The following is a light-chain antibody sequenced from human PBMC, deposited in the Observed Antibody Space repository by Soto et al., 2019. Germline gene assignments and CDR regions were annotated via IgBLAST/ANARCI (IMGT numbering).Light chain of an antibody. Sequence: QSVLTQPASVSGSPGQSITISCTGTSSDVGGYNYVSWYHQHPGKAPKLMIYDVSNRPSGVSNRFSGSKSGNTASLTISGRQADDEAAYYCSSYTSSSTLLYVFGTGTKLTVL. CDR3: SSYTSSSTLLYV. V-gene: IGLV2-14*01. J-gene: IGLJ1*01. CDR2: DVS. CDR1: SSDVGGYNY.